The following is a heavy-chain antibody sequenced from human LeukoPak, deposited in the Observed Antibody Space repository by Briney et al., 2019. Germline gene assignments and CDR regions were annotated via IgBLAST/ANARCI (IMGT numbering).Heavy chain of an antibody. CDR1: GFTLSNYL. D-gene: IGHD3-22*01. CDR3: AKAMPITMIVVPYFDY. V-gene: IGHV3-23*01. CDR2: ICGSGGST. J-gene: IGHJ4*02. Sequence: GGSLRPSFAASGFTLSNYLMSWGRQAPGKGVGGGSTICGSGGSTYYADSVKGRFTISRDNSKNTLYLQMNSLRAEDTAVYYCAKAMPITMIVVPYFDYWGQGTLVTVSS.